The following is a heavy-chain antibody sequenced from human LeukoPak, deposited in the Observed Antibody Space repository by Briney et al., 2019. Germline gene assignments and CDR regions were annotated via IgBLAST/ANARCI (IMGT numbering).Heavy chain of an antibody. Sequence: PSETLSLTCAVYGGPFSGYYWIWIRQPPGKGLEWIGEISHSGSTNYNPSLKSRVTISVDTSKNQFSLKLSSVTAADMAVFYCARGRGYNAFDIWGQGTMVTVSS. CDR2: ISHSGST. CDR3: ARGRGYNAFDI. CDR1: GGPFSGYY. J-gene: IGHJ3*02. D-gene: IGHD5-18*01. V-gene: IGHV4-34*01.